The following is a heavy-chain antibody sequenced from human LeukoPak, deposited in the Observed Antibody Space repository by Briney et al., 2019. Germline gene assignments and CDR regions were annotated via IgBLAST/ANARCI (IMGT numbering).Heavy chain of an antibody. CDR2: ISTTTSYM. V-gene: IGHV3-21*01. D-gene: IGHD6-19*01. J-gene: IGHJ3*02. CDR3: ARDQGQWLVEDAFDI. Sequence: GGSLRLSCGASGFSFSSYSMNWVRQAPGKGLEWVSSISTTTSYMYYADSVKGRFTISRDNAKNSLYLQMNSLRAEDTAVYYCARDQGQWLVEDAFDIWGQGTMATVSS. CDR1: GFSFSSYS.